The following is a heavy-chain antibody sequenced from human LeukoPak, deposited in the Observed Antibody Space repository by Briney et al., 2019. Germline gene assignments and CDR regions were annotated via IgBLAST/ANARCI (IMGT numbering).Heavy chain of an antibody. V-gene: IGHV3-21*01. J-gene: IGHJ4*02. D-gene: IGHD1-26*01. CDR1: GFTFSSFG. CDR2: ISSSGNYI. CDR3: ARVRSGAYFDY. Sequence: GGSLRLSCAVSGFTFSSFGMNWVRQAPGKGLEWVSSISSSGNYIYYADSVKGRFTISRDNAKNSLYLQMSSLRAEDTAVYYCARVRSGAYFDYWGQGTLVTVSS.